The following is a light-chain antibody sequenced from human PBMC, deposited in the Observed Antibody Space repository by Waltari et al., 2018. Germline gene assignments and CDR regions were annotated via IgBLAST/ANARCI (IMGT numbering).Light chain of an antibody. J-gene: IGKJ2*01. CDR3: QQSYDTPYT. Sequence: DIQMTQSPSSLSASLGDRVTITCRASQSLSTYLNWYQQKPGKAPKLLIYAASSLQSGVPSRFSGSGSGTEFTLTISSLQPEDFATYNCQQSYDTPYTFGQGTKLEIK. CDR1: QSLSTY. V-gene: IGKV1-39*01. CDR2: AAS.